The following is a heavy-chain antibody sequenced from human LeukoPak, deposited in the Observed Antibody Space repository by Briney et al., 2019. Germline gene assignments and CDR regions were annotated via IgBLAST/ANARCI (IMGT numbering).Heavy chain of an antibody. CDR3: ARDGQSAAGTSFDY. CDR2: IYHSGST. D-gene: IGHD6-13*01. Sequence: PSETLSLTCTVSGYSISSGYYWGWIRQPPGKGLEWIGSIYHSGSTYYNPSLKSRVTISVDTSKNQFSLKLSSVTAADTAVYYCARDGQSAAGTSFDYWGQGTLVTVSS. CDR1: GYSISSGYY. V-gene: IGHV4-38-2*02. J-gene: IGHJ4*02.